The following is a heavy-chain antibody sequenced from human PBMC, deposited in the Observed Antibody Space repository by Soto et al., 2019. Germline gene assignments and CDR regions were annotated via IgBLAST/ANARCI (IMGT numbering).Heavy chain of an antibody. J-gene: IGHJ6*04. CDR1: SGTISSSNW. CDR3: ARVLKGYGDYVSDV. D-gene: IGHD4-17*01. V-gene: IGHV4-4*02. CDR2: IYHSGST. Sequence: TSETLSLTCAVSSGTISSSNWWSWVRQPPGKGLEWIGEIYHSGSTNYNPSLKSRVTISVDTSKNQFSLKLSSVTAADTAVYYCARVLKGYGDYVSDVWGKGTTVTVSS.